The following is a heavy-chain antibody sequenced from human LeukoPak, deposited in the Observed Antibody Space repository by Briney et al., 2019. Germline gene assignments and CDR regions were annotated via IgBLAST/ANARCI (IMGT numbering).Heavy chain of an antibody. CDR2: INPNSGGT. Sequence: GESLKISCKASGYTFSVYYMHWVRQAPGQGLEWMGWINPNSGGTNYAQKFQGRVTMTRDTSISTAYMELSRLRSDDTAVYYCAREDCSSTSCYTKAFDIWGQGTMVTVSS. CDR3: AREDCSSTSCYTKAFDI. D-gene: IGHD2-2*02. CDR1: GYTFSVYY. J-gene: IGHJ3*02. V-gene: IGHV1-2*02.